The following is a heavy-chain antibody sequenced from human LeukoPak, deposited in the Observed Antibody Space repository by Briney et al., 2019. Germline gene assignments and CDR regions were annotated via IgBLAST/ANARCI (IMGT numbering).Heavy chain of an antibody. CDR3: ARDNYYDSSGYYGVTKYNWFDP. CDR2: IYYSGST. Sequence: PSETLSLTCTVSGGSISSGGYYWSWIRQHPGKGLEWIGYIYYSGSTYYNPSLKSRVTISVDTSKNQFSLKLSSVTAADTAVYYCARDNYYDSSGYYGVTKYNWFDPWGQGTLVTVSS. CDR1: GGSISSGGYY. V-gene: IGHV4-31*03. D-gene: IGHD3-22*01. J-gene: IGHJ5*02.